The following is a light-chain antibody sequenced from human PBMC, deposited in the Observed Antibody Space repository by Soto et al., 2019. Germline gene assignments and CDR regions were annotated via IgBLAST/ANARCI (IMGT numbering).Light chain of an antibody. V-gene: IGKV3-15*01. J-gene: IGKJ4*01. CDR3: QQYDNWPLT. CDR1: QSVSSN. Sequence: EIVMTQSPATLPVSPGERATLSCRASQSVSSNLAWYQQKPGQAPGFLIYGASTRATGIPARFSGSGSGTEFTLTISSLQSEDFAVYYCQQYDNWPLTVGGGTKVDIK. CDR2: GAS.